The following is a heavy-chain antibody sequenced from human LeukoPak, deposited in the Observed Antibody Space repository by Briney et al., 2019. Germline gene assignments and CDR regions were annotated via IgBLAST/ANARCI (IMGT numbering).Heavy chain of an antibody. Sequence: GGSLRLSCAASGFTFSSYSMNWVRQAPGKGLEWVSYISSGSNTIYYADSVKGRFTISRDNAKNSLYLQMNSLRAEDAAVYHCATDPGYGYSGAFDIWGQGTMVTVSS. D-gene: IGHD5-18*01. CDR1: GFTFSSYS. V-gene: IGHV3-48*01. CDR2: ISSGSNTI. J-gene: IGHJ3*02. CDR3: ATDPGYGYSGAFDI.